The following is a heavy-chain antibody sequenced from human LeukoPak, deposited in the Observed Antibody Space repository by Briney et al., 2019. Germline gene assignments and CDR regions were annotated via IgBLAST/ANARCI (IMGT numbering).Heavy chain of an antibody. D-gene: IGHD4-11*01. Sequence: SETLSLTCTVSSGSITSGGYYWNWIRQHPGKGLEWIGYIYYSGSTFYNPYLKSRVTMSVDTSKNQFSLKLSSVPAADTAVYYCARAPKGMTTVRYYYYYYMDVWGKGTTVTVSS. CDR1: SGSITSGGYY. V-gene: IGHV4-31*03. CDR2: IYYSGST. CDR3: ARAPKGMTTVRYYYYYYMDV. J-gene: IGHJ6*03.